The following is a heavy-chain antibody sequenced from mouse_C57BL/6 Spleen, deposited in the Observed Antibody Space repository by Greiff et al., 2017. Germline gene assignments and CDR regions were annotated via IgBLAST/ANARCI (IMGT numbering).Heavy chain of an antibody. J-gene: IGHJ4*01. CDR2: ISGGGAYI. CDR1: GFTFSSYA. CDR3: TRTATVADYYAMDY. D-gene: IGHD1-1*01. V-gene: IGHV5-9-1*02. Sequence: DVKLVESGEGLVKPGGSLKLSCAASGFTFSSYAMSWVRQTPETRLEWVAYISGGGAYIYYAATVQGRFTISRANARNTLYLQMSSLQSEDTAMYYCTRTATVADYYAMDYWGQGTSVTVSS.